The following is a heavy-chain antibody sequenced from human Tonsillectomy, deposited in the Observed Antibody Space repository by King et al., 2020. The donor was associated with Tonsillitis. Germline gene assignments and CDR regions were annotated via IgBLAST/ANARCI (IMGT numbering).Heavy chain of an antibody. D-gene: IGHD3-10*01. Sequence: VQLAESGGGLVKPGGSLRLSCAASGFTFSDYYMSWVRQAPGKGLEWISYISTTGGTIYYADSVKGRFTISRDNAESSLYLQMNSLRADDTALYYCARRRLSFGELIIDYWGQGTLVTVSS. CDR3: ARRRLSFGELIIDY. V-gene: IGHV3-11*01. CDR1: GFTFSDYY. CDR2: ISTTGGTI. J-gene: IGHJ4*02.